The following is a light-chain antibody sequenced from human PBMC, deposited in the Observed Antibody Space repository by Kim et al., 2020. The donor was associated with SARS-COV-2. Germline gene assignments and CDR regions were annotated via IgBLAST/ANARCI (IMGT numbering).Light chain of an antibody. V-gene: IGKV3-15*01. J-gene: IGKJ1*01. CDR1: QSVSIN. Sequence: VMTQSPATLSVSPGEGATLSCRASQSVSINLAWYQQRPGQPPRLLIYGASTRATGIPARFSGSGSGTDFTLTISSLQSEDFAVYYCQQYTNWWAFGQGTKVDIK. CDR3: QQYTNWWA. CDR2: GAS.